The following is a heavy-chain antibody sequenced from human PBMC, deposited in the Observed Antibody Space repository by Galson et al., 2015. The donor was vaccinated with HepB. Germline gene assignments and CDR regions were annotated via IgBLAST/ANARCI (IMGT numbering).Heavy chain of an antibody. CDR2: ISAYNGNT. J-gene: IGHJ4*02. D-gene: IGHD1-26*01. V-gene: IGHV1-18*01. Sequence: SVKVSCKASGYTFTSYGISWVRQAPGQGLEWMGWISAYNGNTNYAQKLQGRVTMTTDTSTSTAYMELRSLRSDDTAVYYCARDVRSGSYYKIGGDYWGQGTLVTVSS. CDR1: GYTFTSYG. CDR3: ARDVRSGSYYKIGGDY.